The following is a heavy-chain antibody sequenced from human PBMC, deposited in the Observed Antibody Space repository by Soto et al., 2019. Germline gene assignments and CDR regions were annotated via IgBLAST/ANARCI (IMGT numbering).Heavy chain of an antibody. J-gene: IGHJ6*02. CDR2: INSDGSST. V-gene: IGHV3-74*01. CDR1: GFTFSSYW. Sequence: PGESLRLSCAASGFTFSSYWMHWVRQAPGKGLVWVSRINSDGSSTSYADSVKGRFTISRDNAKNTLYLQMNSLRAEDTAVYYCARENDYYYGMDVWGQGTTVTVSS. CDR3: ARENDYYYGMDV.